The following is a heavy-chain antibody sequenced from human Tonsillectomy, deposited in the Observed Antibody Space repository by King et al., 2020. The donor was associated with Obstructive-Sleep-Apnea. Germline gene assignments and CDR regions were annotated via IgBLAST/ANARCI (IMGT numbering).Heavy chain of an antibody. CDR2: IYYSGST. J-gene: IGHJ6*02. D-gene: IGHD6-6*01. Sequence: QLQESGPGLVKPSETLSLTCTVSGGSISSYYWSWIRQPPGKGLEWIGYIYYSGSTNYNPSLKGRVTISVDTSKNPFSLKLSSVTAADTAVYYCARAPYSSSGYYYGMDVWGQGTTVTVSS. CDR1: GGSISSYY. V-gene: IGHV4-59*01. CDR3: ARAPYSSSGYYYGMDV.